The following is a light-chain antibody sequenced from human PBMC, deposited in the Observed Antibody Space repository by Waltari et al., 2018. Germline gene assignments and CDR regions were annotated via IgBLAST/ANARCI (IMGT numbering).Light chain of an antibody. V-gene: IGLV1-44*01. CDR3: ATWDDTLNGYV. CDR2: RNS. J-gene: IGLJ1*01. CDR1: SSNIGMNP. Sequence: QSLLTQPPSTSGTPGQRVTMSCSGTSSNIGMNPLHWYQHLPGTAPKLLIYRNSQRPSGVPDRFSGSKSGTSGSLAISELQSEDEADYYCATWDDTLNGYVFGTGTKVTVL.